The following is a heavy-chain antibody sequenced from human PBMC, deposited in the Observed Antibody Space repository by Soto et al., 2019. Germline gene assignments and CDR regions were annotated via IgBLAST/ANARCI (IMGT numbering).Heavy chain of an antibody. CDR1: GFTFSNFA. Sequence: GGSLRLSCAASGFTFSNFAMSWVRQAPGKGLEWVSAISGSGGRTYYANSVKGRFTISRDNSKNTLYLQAGSLRAEDMAVYYWARAPVGVYDYWGQGTLVPVSS. CDR2: ISGSGGRT. CDR3: ARAPVGVYDY. J-gene: IGHJ4*02. V-gene: IGHV3-64*01. D-gene: IGHD1-26*01.